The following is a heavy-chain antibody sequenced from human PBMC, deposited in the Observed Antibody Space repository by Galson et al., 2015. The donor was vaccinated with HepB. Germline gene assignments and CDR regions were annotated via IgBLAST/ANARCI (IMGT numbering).Heavy chain of an antibody. Sequence: SVKVSCKASGYTFTYRYLHWVRQAPGQALEWMGWITPFNGNTNYAQKFQDRVTITRDRSMSTAYMELSSLRSEDTAMYYCATKGDYDRISNAFDIWGQGTMVTVSS. V-gene: IGHV1-45*02. D-gene: IGHD4-17*01. CDR2: ITPFNGNT. J-gene: IGHJ3*02. CDR1: GYTFTYRY. CDR3: ATKGDYDRISNAFDI.